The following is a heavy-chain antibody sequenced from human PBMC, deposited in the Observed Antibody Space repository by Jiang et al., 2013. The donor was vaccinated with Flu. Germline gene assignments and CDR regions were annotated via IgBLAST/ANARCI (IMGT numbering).Heavy chain of an antibody. D-gene: IGHD1-26*01. V-gene: IGHV2-5*01. CDR1: GFSVSTSGVG. CDR2: IYWNDDK. CDR3: AHLGNYFDY. Sequence: KPTQTLTLTCTFSGFSVSTSGVGVGWIRQPPGKALECLALIYWNDDKRYSPSLKSRLTITKDTSKSQVVLTVTNMDPVDTATYYCAHLGNYFDYWGQGTLVTVSS. J-gene: IGHJ4*02.